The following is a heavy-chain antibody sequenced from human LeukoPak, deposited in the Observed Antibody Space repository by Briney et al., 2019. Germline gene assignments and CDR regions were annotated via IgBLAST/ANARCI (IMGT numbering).Heavy chain of an antibody. J-gene: IGHJ6*03. Sequence: GGTLRLSCAASGFTFSSYGMSWVRQAPGKGLEWVSAISATGGTTYYADSVKGRFTISRDNSKNTLYLQMNSLRAEDTAIYYCAKNGDRGAYCTGGTCYPYFYYYMDVWGKGTTVTI. CDR2: ISATGGTT. CDR1: GFTFSSYG. V-gene: IGHV3-23*01. D-gene: IGHD2-15*01. CDR3: AKNGDRGAYCTGGTCYPYFYYYMDV.